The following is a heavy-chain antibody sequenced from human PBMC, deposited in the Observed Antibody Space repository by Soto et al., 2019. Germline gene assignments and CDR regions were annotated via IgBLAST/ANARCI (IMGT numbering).Heavy chain of an antibody. V-gene: IGHV5-51*01. CDR1: GYRFINYW. Sequence: KIPNNGLGYRFINYWSGRVRQMPGKGLEWMGIIYPGDSDTRYSPSFQGQVTISADKSISTAYLQWSSLKASDTAMYYCASRGYSYGYYYYCMGVWGKGTTVT. CDR3: ASRGYSYGYYYYCMGV. J-gene: IGHJ6*03. CDR2: IYPGDSDT. D-gene: IGHD5-18*01.